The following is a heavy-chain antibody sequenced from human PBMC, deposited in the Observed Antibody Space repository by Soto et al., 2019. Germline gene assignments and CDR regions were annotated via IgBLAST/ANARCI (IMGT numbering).Heavy chain of an antibody. CDR1: GGSSISSSYY. D-gene: IGHD2-15*01. CDR3: ARGSDCSGGRCYSGLLDY. CDR2: IYYSGST. Sequence: SETLSLTCTVSGGSSISSSYYWGWISQAPGKGLEWIGSIYYSGSTYYNPSLKSRCTISVDTSKNQFSLKLSSVTAADTAVYYCARGSDCSGGRCYSGLLDYWGQGTLVTVSS. J-gene: IGHJ4*02. V-gene: IGHV4-39*01.